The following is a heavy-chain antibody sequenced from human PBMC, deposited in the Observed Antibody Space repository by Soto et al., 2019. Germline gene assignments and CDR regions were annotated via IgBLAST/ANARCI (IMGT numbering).Heavy chain of an antibody. D-gene: IGHD1-26*01. CDR2: ISYSGGT. Sequence: SETLSLTCSVSGGSVSSNSYSWNWIRQPPGKGLEWIGYISYSGGTNYNPSLKSRLTISLDTSKNQFSLKLNSVTAADTAVYYCAASQWDWFAFWGQGNLVTVPS. J-gene: IGHJ5*01. V-gene: IGHV4-61*01. CDR1: GGSVSSNSYS. CDR3: AASQWDWFAF.